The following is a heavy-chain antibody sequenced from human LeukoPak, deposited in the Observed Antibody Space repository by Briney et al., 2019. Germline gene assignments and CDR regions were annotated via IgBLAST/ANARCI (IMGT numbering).Heavy chain of an antibody. CDR1: GYTFTSYG. D-gene: IGHD6-13*01. V-gene: IGHV1-18*01. CDR3: ARWYSSSWYDNWFDP. J-gene: IGHJ5*02. CDR2: ISAYNGNT. Sequence: GASVKVSCKASGYTFTSYGISWVLQAPGQGLEWMGWISAYNGNTNYAQKLRGRVTMTTDTSTSTAYMELRSLRSDDTAVYYCARWYSSSWYDNWFDPWGQGTLVTVSS.